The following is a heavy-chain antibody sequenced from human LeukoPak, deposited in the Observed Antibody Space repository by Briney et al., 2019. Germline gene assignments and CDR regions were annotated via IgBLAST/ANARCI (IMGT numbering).Heavy chain of an antibody. J-gene: IGHJ4*02. V-gene: IGHV3-72*01. D-gene: IGHD2-15*01. CDR2: TRNKANSYTT. CDR3: AKGADCSAGSCRSTFDY. CDR1: GFTFSDYY. Sequence: GGSLRLPCAASGFTFSDYYWDWVRQATGKGLEWLGRTRNKANSYTTEYAASVKGRFTISRDDSKNSLYLQMNRLKTEDTAVYYCAKGADCSAGSCRSTFDYWGQGTLVTVSS.